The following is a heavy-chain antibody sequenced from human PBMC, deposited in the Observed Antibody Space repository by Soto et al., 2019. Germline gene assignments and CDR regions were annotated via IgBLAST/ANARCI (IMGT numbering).Heavy chain of an antibody. V-gene: IGHV3-30-3*01. CDR3: ARDQATLSLPAYYFDY. CDR2: ISYDGSNK. J-gene: IGHJ4*02. CDR1: GFTFSSYA. Sequence: QVQLVESGGGVVQPGRSLRLSCAASGFTFSSYAMHWVRQAPGKGLEWVAVISYDGSNKYYADSVKGRFTISRDNSKNTLYLQMNSLRAEDTAVYYCARDQATLSLPAYYFDYWGQGTLVTVSS.